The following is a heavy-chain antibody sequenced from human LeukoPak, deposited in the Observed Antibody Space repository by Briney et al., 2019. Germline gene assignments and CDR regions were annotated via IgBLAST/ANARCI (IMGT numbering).Heavy chain of an antibody. CDR2: INYSGST. Sequence: SETLSLTCAVYGGSFSGYYWSWIRQPPGKGLEWIGEINYSGSTNYNPSLKSRVTISVDTSKNQFSLKLSSVTAADTAVYYCARGRVTPRITIFGVVRGSNWFDPWGQGTLVTVSS. J-gene: IGHJ5*02. V-gene: IGHV4-34*01. CDR3: ARGRVTPRITIFGVVRGSNWFDP. D-gene: IGHD3-3*01. CDR1: GGSFSGYY.